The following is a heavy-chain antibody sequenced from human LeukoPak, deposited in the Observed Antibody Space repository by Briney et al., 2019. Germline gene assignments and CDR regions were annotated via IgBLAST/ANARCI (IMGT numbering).Heavy chain of an antibody. Sequence: ASVKVSCXASGYTFTGYYMHWVRQAPGQGLGWMGRINPNSGGTNYAQKFQGRVTMTRDTSISTAYMELSRLRSDDTAVYYCARGYCSGGSCYSVNYWGQGTLVTVSS. CDR1: GYTFTGYY. V-gene: IGHV1-2*06. CDR2: INPNSGGT. CDR3: ARGYCSGGSCYSVNY. D-gene: IGHD2-15*01. J-gene: IGHJ4*02.